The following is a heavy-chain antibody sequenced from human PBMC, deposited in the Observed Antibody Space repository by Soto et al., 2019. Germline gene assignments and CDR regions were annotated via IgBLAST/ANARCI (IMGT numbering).Heavy chain of an antibody. J-gene: IGHJ3*02. CDR3: ARRLSIVVVPVEALDI. CDR1: GYTFTSYD. D-gene: IGHD2-2*01. V-gene: IGHV1-8*01. Sequence: QVQLVQSGAEVKKPGASMKVSCKSSGYTFTSYDINWVRQDTGQGLEWMGWMNPNSGNTGYAQKFQGRVTMTRNTSISTAYMELSSLRSEDTAVYYCARRLSIVVVPVEALDIWGQGTMVTVSS. CDR2: MNPNSGNT.